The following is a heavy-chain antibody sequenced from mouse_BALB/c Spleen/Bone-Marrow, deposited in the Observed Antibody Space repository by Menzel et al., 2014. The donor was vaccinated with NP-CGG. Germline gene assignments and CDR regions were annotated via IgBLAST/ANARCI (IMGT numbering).Heavy chain of an antibody. V-gene: IGHV1-7*01. D-gene: IGHD3-2*01. CDR2: INPSTGYT. CDR3: VRSTGAMGY. J-gene: IGHJ4*01. Sequence: QVQLQQSGAELAKPGASVKMSCKASGYTFTSYWMHWVKQRPGQGLEWIGYINPSTGYTEYSQKFKDKATLTADKSSSTAYMQLSSLTSEDSAVYYCVRSTGAMGYWGQGTSVTVSS. CDR1: GYTFTSYW.